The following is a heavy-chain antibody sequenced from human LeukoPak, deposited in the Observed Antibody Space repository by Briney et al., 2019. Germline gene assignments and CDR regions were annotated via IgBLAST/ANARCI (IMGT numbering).Heavy chain of an antibody. CDR1: GFTFSSYS. Sequence: GGSLRLSCAASGFTFSSYSMNWVRQAPGKGLEWVSSISSSSSYIYYADSVKGRFTISRDNAKNSLYLQMNSLRAEDTAVYYCARVGDYGEYEDNYWGQGTLLTVFS. J-gene: IGHJ4*02. D-gene: IGHD4-17*01. CDR2: ISSSSSYI. CDR3: ARVGDYGEYEDNY. V-gene: IGHV3-21*01.